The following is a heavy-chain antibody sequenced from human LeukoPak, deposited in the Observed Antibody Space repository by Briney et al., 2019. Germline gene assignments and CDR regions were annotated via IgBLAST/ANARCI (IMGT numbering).Heavy chain of an antibody. J-gene: IGHJ3*02. CDR3: ARSGYCSSTSCYGDDAFDI. V-gene: IGHV4-59*01. CDR2: TYYTGSS. D-gene: IGHD2-2*01. CDR1: RGSISTYY. Sequence: SETLSLTCTVSRGSISTYYWSWVRQPPGKGLEWIGFTYYTGSSNHNPSLKSRVTISVDTSKNQFSLKLSSVTAADTAVYYCARSGYCSSTSCYGDDAFDIWGQGTMVTVSS.